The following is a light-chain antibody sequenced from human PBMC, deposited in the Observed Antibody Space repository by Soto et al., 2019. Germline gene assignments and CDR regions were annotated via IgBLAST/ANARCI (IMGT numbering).Light chain of an antibody. CDR1: QGISSY. Sequence: AIRVTQSPSALSASPGDRVTITCRASQGISSYLAWYQQKPGKAPKLLIYAASTLQSGVPSRFSGSGSGTDFTLTISCLQSEDFATYYCQQYYSYPRTFGQGTRLEI. V-gene: IGKV1-8*01. J-gene: IGKJ5*01. CDR3: QQYYSYPRT. CDR2: AAS.